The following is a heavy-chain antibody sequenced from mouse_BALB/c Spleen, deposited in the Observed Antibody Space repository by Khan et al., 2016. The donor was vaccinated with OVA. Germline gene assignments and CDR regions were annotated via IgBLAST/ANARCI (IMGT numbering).Heavy chain of an antibody. Sequence: EVMLVESGGGLVQSGGSRKLSCAASGFTFTSYGMHWIRQAPEKGLEWVAYISSDSNTIYYADTVKGRFTISRANPKNTLFLQMTSLRSGDTAMYFCATSYFYGYYFDYWGQGTTLTVSS. CDR3: ATSYFYGYYFDY. CDR1: GFTFTSYG. J-gene: IGHJ2*01. CDR2: ISSDSNTI. V-gene: IGHV5-17*02. D-gene: IGHD1-1*01.